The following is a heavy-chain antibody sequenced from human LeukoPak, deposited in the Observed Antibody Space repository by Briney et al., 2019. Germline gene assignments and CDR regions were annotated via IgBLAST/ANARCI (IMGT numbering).Heavy chain of an antibody. J-gene: IGHJ4*02. Sequence: SETLSLTCTVSGGSISSSSYSWGWIRQPPGKGLEWIGSIYYSGSTYYNPSLKSRVTISVDTSKNQFSLKLSSVTAADTAVYYCARQAYYYDSSGYYGYYFDYWGQGTLVTVSS. CDR3: ARQAYYYDSSGYYGYYFDY. CDR2: IYYSGST. D-gene: IGHD3-22*01. V-gene: IGHV4-39*01. CDR1: GGSISSSSYS.